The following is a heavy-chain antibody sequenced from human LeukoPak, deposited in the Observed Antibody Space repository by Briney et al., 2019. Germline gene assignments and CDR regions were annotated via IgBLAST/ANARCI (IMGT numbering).Heavy chain of an antibody. CDR3: AKDPLLRSGPYYFDY. Sequence: GKSLRLSCAASGFTFSGYPIHWVRQAPGKGLEWVSAISGSGGSTYYADSVKGRFTISRDNSKNTLYLQMNSLRAEDTAVYYCAKDPLLRSGPYYFDYWGQGTLVTVSS. CDR1: GFTFSGYP. V-gene: IGHV3-23*01. CDR2: ISGSGGST. D-gene: IGHD3-3*01. J-gene: IGHJ4*02.